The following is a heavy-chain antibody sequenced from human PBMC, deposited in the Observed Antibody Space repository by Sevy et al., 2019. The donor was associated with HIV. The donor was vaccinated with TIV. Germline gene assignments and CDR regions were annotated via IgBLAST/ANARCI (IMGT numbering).Heavy chain of an antibody. V-gene: IGHV5-51*01. CDR2: IYPGDSDT. CDR3: GGPATQGSSSAPADY. J-gene: IGHJ4*02. CDR1: GYSFTDYW. Sequence: GESLKISCKGSGYSFTDYWIAWVRQMPGKGLEWMGIIYPGDSDTRYSPSFQGQVTISADKSISTAYLQWSSLKASDTAMYYCGGPATQGSSSAPADYWGQGTLVTVSS. D-gene: IGHD6-6*01.